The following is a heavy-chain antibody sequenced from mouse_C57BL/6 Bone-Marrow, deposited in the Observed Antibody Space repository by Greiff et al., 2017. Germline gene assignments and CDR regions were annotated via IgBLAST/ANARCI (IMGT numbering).Heavy chain of an antibody. J-gene: IGHJ2*01. CDR1: GYTFTSYW. CDR3: ARRDLYYYGSADY. Sequence: QVQLQQPGAELVKPGASVKLSCKASGYTFTSYWMQWVKQRPGQGLEWIGEIDPSDSDTNYNQKFKGKATMTVDTSSSTAYMQRSSLTSEDSAVYYCARRDLYYYGSADYWGQGTTLTVSS. D-gene: IGHD1-1*01. V-gene: IGHV1-50*01. CDR2: IDPSDSDT.